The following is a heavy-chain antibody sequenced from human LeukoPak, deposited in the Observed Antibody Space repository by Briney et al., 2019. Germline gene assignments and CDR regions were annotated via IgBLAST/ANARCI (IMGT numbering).Heavy chain of an antibody. D-gene: IGHD2-15*01. CDR1: GGSISSYY. CDR2: IYYSGST. Sequence: PSETLSLTCTVSGGSISSYYWSWIRQPPGKGLEWIGYIYYSGSTYYNPSLKSRVTISVDTSKNQFSLKLSSVTAADTAVYYCARETPPRGCSGGSCYSTDYYYYYMDVWGKGTTVTVSS. V-gene: IGHV4-59*12. J-gene: IGHJ6*03. CDR3: ARETPPRGCSGGSCYSTDYYYYYMDV.